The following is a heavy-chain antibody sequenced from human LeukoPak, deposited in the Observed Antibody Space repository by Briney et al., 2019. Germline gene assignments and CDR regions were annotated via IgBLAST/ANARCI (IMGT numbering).Heavy chain of an antibody. CDR2: INAGNGNT. D-gene: IGHD3-10*01. Sequence: GPSVKASCKASGYTFTSYAMHWVRQAPGQRLEWMGWINAGNGNTKYSQKFQGRVTITRDTSASTAYMELSSLRSEDTAVYYCARVGGSGSYYYLDYFDYWGQGTLVTVSS. CDR1: GYTFTSYA. J-gene: IGHJ4*02. CDR3: ARVGGSGSYYYLDYFDY. V-gene: IGHV1-3*01.